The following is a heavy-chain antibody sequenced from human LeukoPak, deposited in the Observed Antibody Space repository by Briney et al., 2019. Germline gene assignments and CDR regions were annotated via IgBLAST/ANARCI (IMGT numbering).Heavy chain of an antibody. Sequence: ASVKVSCKASGGTFSSYAISWVRQAPGQGLEWMGGIIPIFGTANYAQKFQGRVTITADESTSTAYMELSSLRSEDTAVYYCARSPRGTTGWDDWFDPWGQGTLVTVSS. D-gene: IGHD1-1*01. CDR3: ARSPRGTTGWDDWFDP. CDR2: IIPIFGTA. V-gene: IGHV1-69*13. J-gene: IGHJ5*02. CDR1: GGTFSSYA.